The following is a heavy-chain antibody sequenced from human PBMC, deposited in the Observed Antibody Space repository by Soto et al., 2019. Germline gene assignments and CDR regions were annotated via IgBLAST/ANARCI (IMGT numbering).Heavy chain of an antibody. CDR3: AREIRYCSGGGCYQGGYYYYGMDV. J-gene: IGHJ6*02. CDR1: GYTFTSYA. V-gene: IGHV1-3*01. CDR2: INAGNGNT. Sequence: GASVKVSCKASGYTFTSYAMHWVRQAPGQRLEWMGWINAGNGNTKYSQKFQGRVTITRDTSASTAYMELSSLRSEDTAVYYCAREIRYCSGGGCYQGGYYYYGMDVWGQGTTVTVSS. D-gene: IGHD2-15*01.